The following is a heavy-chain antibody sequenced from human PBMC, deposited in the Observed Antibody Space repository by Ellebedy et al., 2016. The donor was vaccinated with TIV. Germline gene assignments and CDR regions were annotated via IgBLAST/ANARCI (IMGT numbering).Heavy chain of an antibody. V-gene: IGHV4-34*01. J-gene: IGHJ4*02. D-gene: IGHD1-1*01. CDR3: ARGGTSYSDY. CDR2: ISYNGRT. Sequence: GSLRLSCAVYGASFTGFYWTWIRQAPGKGLEWIGSISYNGRTYYKPSLRSRITISVDTSKNQFSLKMTSVTAADTAMYYCARGGTSYSDYWGQGTLVTVSS. CDR1: GASFTGFY.